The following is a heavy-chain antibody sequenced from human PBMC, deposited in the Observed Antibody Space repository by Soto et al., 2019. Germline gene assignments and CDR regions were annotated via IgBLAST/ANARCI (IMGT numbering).Heavy chain of an antibody. V-gene: IGHV3-23*01. CDR1: GFTFSSYA. CDR2: ISGSGGST. J-gene: IGHJ4*02. D-gene: IGHD1-20*01. CDR3: VRYSRNDKNFDY. Sequence: EVQLLDSGGGLVQPGGSLRVSCAASGFTFSSYAMSWVRPAPGKGLEWVSGISGSGGSTYYADSVKGRFTISRDNSKNTLVLQMNSLRAEDTAVYYCVRYSRNDKNFDYWGQGTLVTVSS.